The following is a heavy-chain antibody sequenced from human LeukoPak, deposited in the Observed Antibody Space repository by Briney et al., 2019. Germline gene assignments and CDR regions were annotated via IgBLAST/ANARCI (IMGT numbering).Heavy chain of an antibody. J-gene: IGHJ4*02. CDR2: ISGSGGTT. CDR1: GFTFSSYA. V-gene: IGHV3-23*01. D-gene: IGHD6-19*01. Sequence: GASLRLSCAASGFTFSSYAVSWVRQAPGKGLEWVSSISGSGGTTYYADSVKGRFTISRDNSKNTLYLQMNSLRAEDTAVYYCAKTPHYGYSSGWYPWYFDYWGQGTLVTVSS. CDR3: AKTPHYGYSSGWYPWYFDY.